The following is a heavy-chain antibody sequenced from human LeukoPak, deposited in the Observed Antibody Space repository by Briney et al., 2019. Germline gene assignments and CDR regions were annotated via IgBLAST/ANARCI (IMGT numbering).Heavy chain of an antibody. CDR3: ARDEMEGATPELCY. CDR2: INPNSGGT. Sequence: ASVRVSCKASGDTFTAYYMHWVRQAPGQGLEWMGWINPNSGGTNYTQKFQGRVTMTRDTSISTAYMELSRLRSDDTAVYYCARDEMEGATPELCYWGQGTLVTVSS. D-gene: IGHD1-26*01. CDR1: GDTFTAYY. J-gene: IGHJ4*02. V-gene: IGHV1-2*02.